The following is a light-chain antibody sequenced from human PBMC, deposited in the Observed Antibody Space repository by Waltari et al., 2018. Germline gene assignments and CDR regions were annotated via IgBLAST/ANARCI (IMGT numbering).Light chain of an antibody. V-gene: IGKV3-11*01. CDR1: QSVSTS. CDR2: DAS. Sequence: EIELTQSPATLSWSPGERATLSCRASQSVSTSLAWYQQKPGQAPRLLIHDASNRATGTPARFSGSGSGTDFTLTIGSLEPEDFAVYYCQQHGKWPLSFGGGTKVEI. J-gene: IGKJ4*01. CDR3: QQHGKWPLS.